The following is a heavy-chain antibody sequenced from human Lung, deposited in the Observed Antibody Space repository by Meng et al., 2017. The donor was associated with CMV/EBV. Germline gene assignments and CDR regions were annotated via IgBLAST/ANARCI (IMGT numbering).Heavy chain of an antibody. CDR1: GYSFTTYW. CDR2: IYPGDSDT. J-gene: IGHJ6*02. Sequence: GGSLRLSCKGSGYSFTTYWIGWVRQMPGKGLEWMGIIYPGDSDTRYSPSFEGQVTISADKSISTAYLQWSSLKASDTAMYYCARAPKSTGTTLQDYYGMEVWGQGTTVXVSS. D-gene: IGHD1-1*01. V-gene: IGHV5-51*01. CDR3: ARAPKSTGTTLQDYYGMEV.